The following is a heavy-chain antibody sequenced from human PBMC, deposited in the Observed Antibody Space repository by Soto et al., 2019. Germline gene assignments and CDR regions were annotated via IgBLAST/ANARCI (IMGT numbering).Heavy chain of an antibody. D-gene: IGHD2-2*01. J-gene: IGHJ4*02. CDR3: ARDQGVVVVPAAIAEN. CDR1: GYTFTTHG. V-gene: IGHV1-18*01. CDR2: ISGYNGIT. Sequence: QVQLVQSGAEVKKPGASVKVSCKASGYTFTTHGIIWVRQAPGQGLEWMGWISGYNGITKYAQKFQGRITMTIDTSMTTAYMELRSLRSDDTAVYYCARDQGVVVVPAAIAENWGQGTLVTVSS.